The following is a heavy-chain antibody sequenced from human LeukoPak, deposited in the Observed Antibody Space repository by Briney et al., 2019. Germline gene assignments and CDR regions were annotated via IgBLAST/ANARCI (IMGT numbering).Heavy chain of an antibody. J-gene: IGHJ4*02. D-gene: IGHD3-10*01. CDR3: ARGPYYSDSGSPEY. Sequence: PGGSLRLSCAASGFTFSIYAISWVRQAPGKGLEWVSAISGSGDSTYYADSVKGRFSVSRDNSKNTLYLQMNSLRAEDTAVYYCARGPYYSDSGSPEYWGQGTLVTVSS. V-gene: IGHV3-23*01. CDR2: ISGSGDST. CDR1: GFTFSIYA.